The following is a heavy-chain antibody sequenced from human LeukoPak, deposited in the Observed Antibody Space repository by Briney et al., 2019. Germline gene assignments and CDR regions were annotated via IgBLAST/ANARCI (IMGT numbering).Heavy chain of an antibody. CDR1: GYTFTGYY. D-gene: IGHD3-9*01. CDR3: ARVPDILTDFDY. Sequence: VASVTVSCTASGYTFTGYYIHWVRQAPGQGLEWMGWINPNSGGTNYAQKFQGRVTMTRDTSISTAYMELSRLRSDDTAVYYCARVPDILTDFDYWGQGTLVTVSS. V-gene: IGHV1-2*02. CDR2: INPNSGGT. J-gene: IGHJ4*02.